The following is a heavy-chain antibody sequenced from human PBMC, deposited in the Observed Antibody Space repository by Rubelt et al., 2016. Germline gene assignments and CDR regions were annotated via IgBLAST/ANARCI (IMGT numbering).Heavy chain of an antibody. D-gene: IGHD3-22*01. V-gene: IGHV3-21*01. Sequence: EVHLVESGGGLIQPGASLRLSCAASGFTVRHSYMTWVRQPPGRGLEWVSSISSSSSYIYYADSVRGRFTISRDNAKNSLYLHMNSLRAEDTAVYYCATRRSDYYDSSALDYWGQGTLVTVSS. J-gene: IGHJ4*02. CDR3: ATRRSDYYDSSALDY. CDR2: ISSSSSYI. CDR1: GFTVRHSY.